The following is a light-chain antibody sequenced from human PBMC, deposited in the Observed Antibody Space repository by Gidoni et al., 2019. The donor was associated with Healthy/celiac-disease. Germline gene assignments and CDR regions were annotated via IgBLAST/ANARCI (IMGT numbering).Light chain of an antibody. Sequence: CTLSLSPGEKATTTCRARQSVSSSYLAWYQQKPGQAPRLLIYGASSRETGIPDRFSGSGSGTDFTLTISRLEPEDVAMYYCQQYGSAPLTFGGXTKVEIK. CDR2: GAS. CDR3: QQYGSAPLT. CDR1: QSVSSSY. J-gene: IGKJ4*01. V-gene: IGKV3-20*01.